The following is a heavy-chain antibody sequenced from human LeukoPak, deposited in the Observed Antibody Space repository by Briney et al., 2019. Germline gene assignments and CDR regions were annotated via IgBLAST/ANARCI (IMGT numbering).Heavy chain of an antibody. V-gene: IGHV3-53*01. Sequence: GGSLRLSCAASGFTVSSNYMSWVRQAPGKGLEWVSLIYNSGGTYYADSVKGRFTISRDNSKNTLYLQMNSLRADDTAIYYCARDLRVRGSWSGMDVWGQGTTVTVSS. D-gene: IGHD3-10*01. CDR1: GFTVSSNY. J-gene: IGHJ6*02. CDR2: IYNSGGT. CDR3: ARDLRVRGSWSGMDV.